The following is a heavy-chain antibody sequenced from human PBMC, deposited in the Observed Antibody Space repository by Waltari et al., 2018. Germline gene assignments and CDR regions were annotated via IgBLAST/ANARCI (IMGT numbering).Heavy chain of an antibody. CDR1: GFTFSTYA. D-gene: IGHD6-13*01. CDR2: VCGSGHCT. J-gene: IGHJ4*02. Sequence: EVQLVESGGGLVLPGRSLRLSCEASGFTFSTYAMSWVRQAPGKGLEWVSVVCGSGHCTYYADSVKGRFTISRDNSINTVFLEMSSLRAEDTAVYYCVKDMAEAGRFEFWGQGTLVTVSS. V-gene: IGHV3-23*04. CDR3: VKDMAEAGRFEF.